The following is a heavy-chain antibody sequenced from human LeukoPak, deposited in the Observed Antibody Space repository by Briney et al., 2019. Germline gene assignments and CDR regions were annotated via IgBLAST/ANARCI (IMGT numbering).Heavy chain of an antibody. D-gene: IGHD3-3*01. CDR1: GFTFSRYT. CDR3: AKEGTIFGVVSDAFDY. V-gene: IGHV3-21*04. J-gene: IGHJ4*02. CDR2: ISSSSYI. Sequence: PGGSLRLSCAASGFTFSRYTINWVCQAPGKGLEWVSSISSSSYIYYADSVKGRFTVSRDNSKNTLYLQMNSLRAEDTAVYYCAKEGTIFGVVSDAFDYWGQGTLVTVSS.